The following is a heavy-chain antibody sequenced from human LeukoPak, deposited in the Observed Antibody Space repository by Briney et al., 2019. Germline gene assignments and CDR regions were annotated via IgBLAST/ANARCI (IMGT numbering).Heavy chain of an antibody. CDR2: VYYSGST. D-gene: IGHD1-1*01. CDR1: SGSISPYY. V-gene: IGHV4-59*01. J-gene: IGHJ3*02. Sequence: SETQSLACTVSSGSISPYYWNWNRQPPGKGLEWIGYVYYSGSTNYNPSLDSRVTISVDTSKNQFSLKLSSVTAADTAIYYCARDSRTTTAFDIWGEGTMVTVSS. CDR3: ARDSRTTTAFDI.